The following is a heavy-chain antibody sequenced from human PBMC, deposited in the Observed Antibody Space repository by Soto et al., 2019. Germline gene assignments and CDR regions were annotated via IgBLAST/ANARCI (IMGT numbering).Heavy chain of an antibody. V-gene: IGHV3-21*01. CDR3: ARDNQGDAFDI. CDR2: ISSSSSYI. Sequence: GGSLRLSCAASGFTFSSYSMNWVRQAPGKGLEWVSSISSSSSYIYYADSVKGRFTISRDNAKNSLYLQMNSLRAEDTAVYYCARDNQGDAFDICGQRTIVIVSS. CDR1: GFTFSSYS. J-gene: IGHJ3*02.